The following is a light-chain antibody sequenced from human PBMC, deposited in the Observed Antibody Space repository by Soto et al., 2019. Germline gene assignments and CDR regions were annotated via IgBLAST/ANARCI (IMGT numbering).Light chain of an antibody. CDR3: QQHINWPPA. V-gene: IGKV3-11*01. Sequence: DIFLTQSPDTLSLSPGERATLTCRASQSVTNYMAWYQQRPGQPPRLLIYDASNMATGVPARFSGTRSETEFTLTISDLEPADSGLYYCQQHINWPPAFGQGTKVEIK. J-gene: IGKJ1*01. CDR2: DAS. CDR1: QSVTNY.